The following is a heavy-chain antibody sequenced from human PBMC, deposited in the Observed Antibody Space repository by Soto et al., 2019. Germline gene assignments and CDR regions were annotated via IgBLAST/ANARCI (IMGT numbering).Heavy chain of an antibody. CDR1: GFTFSSYA. D-gene: IGHD2-15*01. Sequence: PGGSLRLSCAASGFTFSSYAMSWVRQAPGKGLEWVSAISGSGGSTYYADSVKGRFTISRDNSKNTLYLQMNSLRAEDTAVYYCAIAMSSGNSSATWHYWGQGPLVTLSS. J-gene: IGHJ4*02. CDR3: AIAMSSGNSSATWHY. CDR2: ISGSGGST. V-gene: IGHV3-23*01.